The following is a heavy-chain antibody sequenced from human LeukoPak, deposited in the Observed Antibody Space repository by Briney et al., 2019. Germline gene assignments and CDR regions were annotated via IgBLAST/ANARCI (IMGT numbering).Heavy chain of an antibody. CDR3: VKSYGDHYLFEC. V-gene: IGHV3-30*18. J-gene: IGHJ4*02. D-gene: IGHD4-17*01. Sequence: GGSLRLSCAASGFTFSAFGMHWVRQAPGKGLEWVAVLSFDGSRQYYADAVRGRFIISRDISKNTLFLQMNNLRAEDTAIYYCVKSYGDHYLFECWGQGTLVTVSS. CDR2: LSFDGSRQ. CDR1: GFTFSAFG.